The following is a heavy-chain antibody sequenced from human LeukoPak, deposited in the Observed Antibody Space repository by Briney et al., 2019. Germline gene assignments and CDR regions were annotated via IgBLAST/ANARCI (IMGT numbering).Heavy chain of an antibody. V-gene: IGHV4-59*11. CDR2: IYYSGST. CDR3: AREVCSTSCYIDY. D-gene: IGHD2-2*02. J-gene: IGHJ4*02. Sequence: SETLSLTCTVSGGSISSHYWSWIRQPPGKGLEWIGYIYYSGSTNYNPSLKRRVTISVDTSKNQFSLKLSSVTAADTAVYYCAREVCSTSCYIDYWGQGTLVTVSS. CDR1: GGSISSHY.